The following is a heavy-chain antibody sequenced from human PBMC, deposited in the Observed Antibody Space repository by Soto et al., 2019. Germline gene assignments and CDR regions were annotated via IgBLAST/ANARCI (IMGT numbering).Heavy chain of an antibody. Sequence: ASVKVSCKVSGYTLTELSIHWVRQAPGEGLEWMGGFDLENGETIYAQRFQGRVTMTEESSADTPYMGLSSLRSEDTAVCYCAIEVRRSNQFDHWGQGTMVTASS. J-gene: IGHJ4*02. CDR3: AIEVRRSNQFDH. CDR2: FDLENGET. CDR1: GYTLTELS. D-gene: IGHD3-10*01. V-gene: IGHV1-24*01.